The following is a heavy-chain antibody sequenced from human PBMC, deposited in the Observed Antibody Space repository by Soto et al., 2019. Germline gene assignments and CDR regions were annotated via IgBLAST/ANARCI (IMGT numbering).Heavy chain of an antibody. CDR3: VXPPVITASYYYYDMDV. D-gene: IGHD4-4*01. J-gene: IGHJ6*02. CDR2: ISGSGIST. CDR1: GFTFSTYP. V-gene: IGHV3-23*01. Sequence: EAQLLESGGGLVQPGGSLRLSCAASGFTFSTYPMSWVRQAPGKGLEWVSGISGSGISTYYTDSVKGRFTISRDNSKXXXXXQMXSLRDEDTAVYYCVXPPVITASYYYYDMDVWGQGTTVTVSS.